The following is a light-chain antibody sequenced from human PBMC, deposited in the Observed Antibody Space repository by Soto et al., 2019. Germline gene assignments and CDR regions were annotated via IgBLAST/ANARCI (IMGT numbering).Light chain of an antibody. CDR1: HSASSS. Sequence: EIVLTQSPGTLSLSPGERATLSCRASHSASSSLAWYQQKPGQAPRLLIYGASSRATGLPDRFSGGGSGTDFTLTISRLEADDFAVYYCQQNFSIPTFGGGTKVEIK. V-gene: IGKV3-20*01. CDR2: GAS. CDR3: QQNFSIPT. J-gene: IGKJ4*01.